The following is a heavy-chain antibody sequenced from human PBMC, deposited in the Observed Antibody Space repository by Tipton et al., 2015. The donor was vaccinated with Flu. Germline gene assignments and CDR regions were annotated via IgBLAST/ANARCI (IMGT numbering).Heavy chain of an antibody. V-gene: IGHV4-34*01. CDR3: ARVGDGYSLY. Sequence: TLSLTCAVYGGSFSGYYWSWIRQPPGKGLEWIGEINHSGSTNYNPSLKSRVTISVDTSKNQFSLKLSSVTAADTAVYYCARVGDGYSLYWGQGTLVTVPS. CDR1: GGSFSGYY. CDR2: INHSGST. D-gene: IGHD5-24*01. J-gene: IGHJ4*02.